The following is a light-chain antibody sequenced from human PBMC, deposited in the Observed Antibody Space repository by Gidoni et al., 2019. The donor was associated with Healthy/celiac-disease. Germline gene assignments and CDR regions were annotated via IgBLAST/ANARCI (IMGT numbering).Light chain of an antibody. CDR3: MQALQTPRT. V-gene: IGKV2-28*01. Sequence: EIEMTQFPLSLPVTPGEPASISCRSSQSLLHSNGYNYLDWYLQKPGQSPQLLIYLGSNRASGVPDRFSGSGSGTDFTLKISKVEAEDVGVYYCMQALQTPRTFXPXTKVDIK. CDR2: LGS. J-gene: IGKJ3*01. CDR1: QSLLHSNGYNY.